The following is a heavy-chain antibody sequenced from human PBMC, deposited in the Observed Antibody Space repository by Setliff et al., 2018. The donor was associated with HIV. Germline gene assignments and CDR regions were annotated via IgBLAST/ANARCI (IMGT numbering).Heavy chain of an antibody. CDR2: IKSRTDGGAT. CDR1: GFSFTDVW. Sequence: KAGGSLRLSCAASGFSFTDVWMNWVRQAPGKGLEWVGRIKSRTDGGATDYAAPVKGRFSISRDDSKKTLYLQMDSLKTEDTAMYYCARDDSGYNYGGRGMDVWGQGTTVTVSS. J-gene: IGHJ6*02. CDR3: ARDDSGYNYGGRGMDV. D-gene: IGHD4-17*01. V-gene: IGHV3-15*01.